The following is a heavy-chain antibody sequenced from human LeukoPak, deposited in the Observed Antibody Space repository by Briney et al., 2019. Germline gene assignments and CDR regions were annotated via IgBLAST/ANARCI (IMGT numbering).Heavy chain of an antibody. CDR2: IYSGGST. CDR3: ASGYGSGSYYENY. Sequence: GGSLRLSCAASGFTVSSNYMSWVRQAPGKGLEWVSVIYSGGSTYYADSVKGRFTISRDNSKNTLYLQMNSLRAEDTAVYYCASGYGSGSYYENYWGQGTLVTVSS. V-gene: IGHV3-53*01. D-gene: IGHD3-10*01. CDR1: GFTVSSNY. J-gene: IGHJ4*02.